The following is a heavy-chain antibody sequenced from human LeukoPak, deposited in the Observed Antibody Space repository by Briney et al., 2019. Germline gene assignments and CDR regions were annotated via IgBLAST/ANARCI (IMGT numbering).Heavy chain of an antibody. J-gene: IGHJ4*02. Sequence: EASVKVSCKASGYTFTDYYMHWVRQAPGQGLEWMGWINPNSGGTNYAQKFQGRVTMTRDTSISTAYMELSRLRSDDTAVYYCARASYYYDSSGHPGYYFDYWGQGTLVTVSS. CDR2: INPNSGGT. CDR1: GYTFTDYY. D-gene: IGHD3-22*01. V-gene: IGHV1-2*02. CDR3: ARASYYYDSSGHPGYYFDY.